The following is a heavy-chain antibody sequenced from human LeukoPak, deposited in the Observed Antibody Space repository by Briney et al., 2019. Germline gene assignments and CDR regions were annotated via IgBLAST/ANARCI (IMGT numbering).Heavy chain of an antibody. CDR3: ARHQTYYYDSKGYDAFDI. J-gene: IGHJ3*02. CDR1: GGSISSSSYY. D-gene: IGHD3-22*01. V-gene: IGHV4-39*01. Sequence: SETLSLTCTVSGGSISSSSYYWGWIRQPPGKGLEWIGSIYYSGSTYYNPSLKSRVTISVDTSKTQFSLKLSSVTAADTAVYYCARHQTYYYDSKGYDAFDIWGQGTMVTVSS. CDR2: IYYSGST.